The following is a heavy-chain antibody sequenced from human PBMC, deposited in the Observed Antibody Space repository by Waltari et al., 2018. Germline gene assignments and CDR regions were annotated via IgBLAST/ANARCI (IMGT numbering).Heavy chain of an antibody. CDR2: ISLNGSSK. CDR3: VREHYHLGYLDL. J-gene: IGHJ2*01. CDR1: GFNFEDYG. D-gene: IGHD2-2*01. V-gene: IGHV3-20*01. Sequence: EVQLVESGGRLVRPGGSLRLSCAASGFNFEDYGMTWVRQAPGKGLEGVSCISLNGSSKGYGDALKGRFNISRDNAKNSLYLEINNLRVDDTALYHCVREHYHLGYLDLWGRGTLVTVSS.